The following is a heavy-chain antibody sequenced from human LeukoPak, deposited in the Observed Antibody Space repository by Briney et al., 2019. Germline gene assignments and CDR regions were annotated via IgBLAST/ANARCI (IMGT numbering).Heavy chain of an antibody. CDR2: ISAYNGNT. CDR1: GYTFTSYG. J-gene: IGHJ4*02. Sequence: ASVKVSCKASGYTFTSYGISWVRQAPGQGLEWMGWISAYNGNTNYAQKLQGRVTMTRNTSISTAYMELSSLRSEDTAVYYCARGGYCSGGSCYLDYWGQGTLVTVSS. V-gene: IGHV1-18*01. D-gene: IGHD2-15*01. CDR3: ARGGYCSGGSCYLDY.